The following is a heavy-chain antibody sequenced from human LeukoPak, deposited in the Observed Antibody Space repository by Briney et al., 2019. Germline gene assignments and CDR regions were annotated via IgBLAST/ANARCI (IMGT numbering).Heavy chain of an antibody. J-gene: IGHJ4*02. CDR1: GGSFSGYY. Sequence: SETLSLTCAVYGGSFSGYYWSWIRQPPGKGLEWIGEINHSGSTNYNPSLKSRVTISVDTSKNQFSLKLSSVTAADTAVYYRARVRGFVQYYFDYWGQGTLVTVSS. CDR2: INHSGST. V-gene: IGHV4-34*01. CDR3: ARVRGFVQYYFDY. D-gene: IGHD3-10*01.